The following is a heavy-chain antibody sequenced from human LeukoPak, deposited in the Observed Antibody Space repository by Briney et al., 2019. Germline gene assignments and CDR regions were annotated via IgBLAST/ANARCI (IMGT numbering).Heavy chain of an antibody. CDR3: ARGDWNYFMVLGNWFDS. V-gene: IGHV4-39*07. D-gene: IGHD1-7*01. CDR2: IYYSGST. Sequence: SETLSLTCTVSGGSISSSSYYWGWIRQPPGKGLEWIGSIYYSGSTYYNPSLKSRVTISVDTSKNQFSLKLTSVTAADTAVYYCARGDWNYFMVLGNWFDSWGQGTLVTVSS. CDR1: GGSISSSSYY. J-gene: IGHJ5*01.